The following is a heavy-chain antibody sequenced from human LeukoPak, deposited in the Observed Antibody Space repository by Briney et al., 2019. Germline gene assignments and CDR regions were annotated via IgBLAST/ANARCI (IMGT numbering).Heavy chain of an antibody. CDR2: IKEDGSEK. CDR1: GFTFSSYW. V-gene: IGHV3-7*05. J-gene: IGHJ4*02. Sequence: GGSLRLSCAASGFTFSSYWMSWVRQAPGKGLEWVANIKEDGSEKYYVDSVKGRFTISRDNAKNSLYLQMNSLRAEDTAVYYCARDTVIVVVGYYFDYWGQGTLVTVSS. D-gene: IGHD2-15*01. CDR3: ARDTVIVVVGYYFDY.